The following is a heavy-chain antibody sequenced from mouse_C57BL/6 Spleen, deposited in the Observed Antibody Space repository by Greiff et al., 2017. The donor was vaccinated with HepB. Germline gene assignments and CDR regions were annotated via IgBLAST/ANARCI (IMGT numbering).Heavy chain of an antibody. D-gene: IGHD2-4*01. J-gene: IGHJ1*03. CDR2: IYPGDGDT. Sequence: VQLKQSGPELVKPGASVKISCKASGYAFSSSWINWVKQRPGKGLEWIGRIYPGDGDTNYNGKFKGKATLTADKSSSTAYMQLSSLTSEDSAVYFCARGGGLRRDWYFDVWGTGTTVTVSS. CDR1: GYAFSSSW. CDR3: ARGGGLRRDWYFDV. V-gene: IGHV1-82*01.